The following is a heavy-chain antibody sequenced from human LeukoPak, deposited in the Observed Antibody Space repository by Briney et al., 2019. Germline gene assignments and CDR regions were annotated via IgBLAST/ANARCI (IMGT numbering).Heavy chain of an antibody. J-gene: IGHJ4*02. D-gene: IGHD2-15*01. CDR1: GGSISSYY. CDR3: ARALSGGGFPFDY. Sequence: PSETLSLTCTVSGGSISSYYWSRIRQPPGKGLEWIGYIYYSGSTNYNPSLKSRVTISVDTSKNQFSLKLSSVTAADTAVYYCARALSGGGFPFDYWGQGALVTVSS. V-gene: IGHV4-59*01. CDR2: IYYSGST.